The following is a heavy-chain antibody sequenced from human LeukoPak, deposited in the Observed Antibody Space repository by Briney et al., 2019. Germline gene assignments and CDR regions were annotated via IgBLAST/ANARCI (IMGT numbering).Heavy chain of an antibody. CDR2: IYTSGST. CDR3: ARGRRGYYGSGSDGTYFDY. Sequence: PSETLSLTCTVSGGSISSYYWSWIRQPAGKGLEWIGRIYTSGSTNYNPSLKSRVTMSVDTSKNQFSLKVISVTAADTAVYYCARGRRGYYGSGSDGTYFDYWGQGTLVTVSS. V-gene: IGHV4-4*07. CDR1: GGSISSYY. D-gene: IGHD3-10*01. J-gene: IGHJ4*02.